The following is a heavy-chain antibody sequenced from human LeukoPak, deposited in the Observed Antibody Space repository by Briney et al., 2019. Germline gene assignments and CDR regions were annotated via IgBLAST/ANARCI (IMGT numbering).Heavy chain of an antibody. Sequence: GGSLRLSCAASGISFRSYGMHWVRQAPGKGLEWVTFIWYDTSNKYYAESVKGRFTISRDNSRNTVFLQMNSLRAEDTAVYYCARVGKAFDIWGQGTMVTVSS. CDR3: ARVGKAFDI. V-gene: IGHV3-33*01. CDR2: IWYDTSNK. J-gene: IGHJ3*02. CDR1: GISFRSYG.